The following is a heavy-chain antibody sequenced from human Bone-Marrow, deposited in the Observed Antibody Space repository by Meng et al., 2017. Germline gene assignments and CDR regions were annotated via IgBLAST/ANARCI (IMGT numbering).Heavy chain of an antibody. CDR1: GGSFSGYY. CDR2: INHSGST. J-gene: IGHJ5*02. V-gene: IGHV4-34*01. Sequence: SETLSLTCAVYGGSFSGYYWSWIRQPPGKGLEWIGEINHSGSTNYNPSLKSRVTISVDTSKNQFSLKLSSVTAADTAVYYCARGAYRIGYCSGGSCYSNWFDPWGQGTLVTVSS. D-gene: IGHD2-15*01. CDR3: ARGAYRIGYCSGGSCYSNWFDP.